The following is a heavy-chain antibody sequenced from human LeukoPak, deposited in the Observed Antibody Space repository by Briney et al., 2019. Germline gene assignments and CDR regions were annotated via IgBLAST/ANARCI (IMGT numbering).Heavy chain of an antibody. V-gene: IGHV4-59*12. Sequence: PSETLSLTCTVSGGSISSYYWSWIRQPPGKGLEWIGYIYYSGNTNYNPSLKSRVTISVDTSKNQFSLKLSSVTAADMAVYYCARDGEKGYWGQGTLVTVSS. CDR2: IYYSGNT. CDR3: ARDGEKGY. D-gene: IGHD2-21*01. CDR1: GGSISSYY. J-gene: IGHJ4*02.